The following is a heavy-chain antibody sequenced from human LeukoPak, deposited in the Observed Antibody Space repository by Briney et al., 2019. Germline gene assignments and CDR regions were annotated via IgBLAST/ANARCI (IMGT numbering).Heavy chain of an antibody. J-gene: IGHJ5*02. CDR3: ARAYGRGYSYGYWFDP. Sequence: SEALSLTCTVSGGSISSSSYYWGWIRQPPGKGLEWIGSIYYSGSTYYNPSLKSRVTISVDTSKNQFSLKLSSVTAADTAVYYCARAYGRGYSYGYWFDPWGQGTLVTVSS. CDR2: IYYSGST. V-gene: IGHV4-39*01. CDR1: GGSISSSSYY. D-gene: IGHD5-18*01.